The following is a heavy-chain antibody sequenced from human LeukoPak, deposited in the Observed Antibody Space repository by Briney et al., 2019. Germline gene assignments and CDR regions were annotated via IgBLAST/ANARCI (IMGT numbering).Heavy chain of an antibody. V-gene: IGHV3-33*06. D-gene: IGHD2-2*01. J-gene: IGHJ4*02. CDR1: GFTFSNYG. CDR2: IWFDGRNK. CDR3: AKSVLVVPAALDY. Sequence: PGGSLRLSCAASGFTFSNYGMHWVRQAPGKGLEWVALIWFDGRNKFHADSVKGRFTISRDNSKNTLYLQMNSLRAEDTAVYYCAKSVLVVPAALDYWGQGTLVTVSS.